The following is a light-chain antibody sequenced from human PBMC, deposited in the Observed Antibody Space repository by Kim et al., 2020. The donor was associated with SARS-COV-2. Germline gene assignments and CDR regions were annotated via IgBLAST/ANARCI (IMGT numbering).Light chain of an antibody. CDR3: AAWDDSLNGL. V-gene: IGLV1-44*01. CDR2: GND. J-gene: IGLJ2*01. CDR1: SNA. Sequence: SNAVNWYQQFPGKAPKLLIYGNDQRPSEVPDRFSASKSGTSASLAISGLQSEDEADYYCAAWDDSLNGLFGGGTQLTVL.